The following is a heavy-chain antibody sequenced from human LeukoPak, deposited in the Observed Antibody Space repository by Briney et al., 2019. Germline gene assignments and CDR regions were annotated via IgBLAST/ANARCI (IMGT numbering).Heavy chain of an antibody. CDR3: ARDRGGGERDFDY. J-gene: IGHJ4*02. CDR1: GYSISSGYY. D-gene: IGHD3-10*01. Sequence: ETLSLTCTVSGYSISSGYYWGWIRQSPGKGLEWVANIKQDGSEKYYVDSVKGRFTISRDNAKNSLYLQMNSLRAEDTAVYYCARDRGGGERDFDYWGQGTLVTVSS. CDR2: IKQDGSEK. V-gene: IGHV3-7*01.